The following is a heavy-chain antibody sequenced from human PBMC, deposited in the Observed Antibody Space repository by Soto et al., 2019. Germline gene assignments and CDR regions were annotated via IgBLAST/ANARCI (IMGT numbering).Heavy chain of an antibody. CDR1: GYTFTAFY. CDR3: TTLRLDP. Sequence: SVKVSCKASGYTFTAFYMNWVRQAPGQGLEWMGWVNPNTGVTKYAQKFQGRVTMTRDTSINAAYMELSGLTSDDTAVYYCTTLRLDPWGQGTLVNVSS. J-gene: IGHJ5*02. V-gene: IGHV1-2*02. D-gene: IGHD3-9*01. CDR2: VNPNTGVT.